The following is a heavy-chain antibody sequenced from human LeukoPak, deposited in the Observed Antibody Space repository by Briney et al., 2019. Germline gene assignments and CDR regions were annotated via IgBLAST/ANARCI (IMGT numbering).Heavy chain of an antibody. CDR1: GGSISRYY. V-gene: IGHV4-59*01. CDR2: IYYSGGT. CDR3: ARASFSSGWYVY. D-gene: IGHD6-13*01. Sequence: PSETLSLTCSVSGGSISRYYWSWIRKPPGKGLEWIGYIYYSGGTNYNPSLKSRVTISVDTSKNQFSLKLSSVTAADTAVYYCARASFSSGWYVYWGQGTLVTVSS. J-gene: IGHJ4*02.